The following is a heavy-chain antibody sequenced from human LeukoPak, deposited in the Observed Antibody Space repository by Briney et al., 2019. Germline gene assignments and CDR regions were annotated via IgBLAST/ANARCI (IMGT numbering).Heavy chain of an antibody. J-gene: IGHJ5*02. Sequence: GGSLRLSCAASGFTFRKYIMNWVRQAPGKGLEWVSSISSNSSHLYYADSVKGRFTISRDDAESSVYLQMNSLRGDDTAVYHCAGLRASYSNSIGFWEFDPWGQGTLVTVSS. V-gene: IGHV3-21*06. CDR3: AGLRASYSNSIGFWEFDP. CDR2: ISSNSSHL. CDR1: GFTFRKYI. D-gene: IGHD3-22*01.